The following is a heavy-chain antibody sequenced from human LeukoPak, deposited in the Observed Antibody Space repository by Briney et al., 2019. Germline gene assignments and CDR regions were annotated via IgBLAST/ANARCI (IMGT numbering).Heavy chain of an antibody. J-gene: IGHJ4*02. V-gene: IGHV1-18*01. Sequence: ASVKVSCKASGYAFTNYGISWLRQAPGQGLEWMGWISAYNGNIRYAQNLQGRVTMTTDTSTSTAYMELRSLRSDDTAVYYCGRSFGNYYGSGTPPLYFDYWGQGTLVTVSS. CDR1: GYAFTNYG. CDR2: ISAYNGNI. D-gene: IGHD3-10*01. CDR3: GRSFGNYYGSGTPPLYFDY.